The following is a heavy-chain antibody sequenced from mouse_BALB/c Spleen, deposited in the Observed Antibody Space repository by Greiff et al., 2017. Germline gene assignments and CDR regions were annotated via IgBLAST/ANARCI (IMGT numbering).Heavy chain of an antibody. CDR1: GFTFSSYT. D-gene: IGHD3-1*01. Sequence: EVKVEESGGGLVKPGGSLKLSCAASGFTFSSYTMSWVRQTPEKRLEWVATISSGGSYTYYPDSVKGRFTISRDNAKNTLYLQMSSLKSEDTAMYYCTRDSGEAYWGQGTLVTVSA. V-gene: IGHV5-6-4*01. CDR2: ISSGGSYT. CDR3: TRDSGEAY. J-gene: IGHJ3*01.